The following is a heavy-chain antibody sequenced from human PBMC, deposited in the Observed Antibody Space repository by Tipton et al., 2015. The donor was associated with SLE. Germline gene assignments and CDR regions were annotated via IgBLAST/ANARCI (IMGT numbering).Heavy chain of an antibody. Sequence: VQLVQSGGGLVQPGRSLRLSCAASGFTFDDYAMHWVRQAPGKGLEWVSGISWNSGSIGYADSVKGRFTISRDNAKNSLYLQMNSLRAEDTALYYCAKDRGVTYGWYFDLWGRGTLVTVSS. CDR3: AKDRGVTYGWYFDL. CDR2: ISWNSGSI. J-gene: IGHJ2*01. V-gene: IGHV3-9*01. CDR1: GFTFDDYA. D-gene: IGHD3-10*01.